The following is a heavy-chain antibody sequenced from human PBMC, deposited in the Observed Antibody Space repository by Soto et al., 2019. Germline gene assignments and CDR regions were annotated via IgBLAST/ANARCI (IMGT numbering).Heavy chain of an antibody. CDR2: ISSTTNYI. CDR1: GLTFTRYS. Sequence: PGESXRLSCAASGLTFTRYSINWFRQAPGKGLEWVSSISSTTNYIYYGESMKGRFTISRENAKNSLYLEMNSLRAEDTAVYYCARESEDIKSKFEYWGQGTLVKVSS. J-gene: IGHJ4*02. CDR3: ARESEDIKSKFEY. V-gene: IGHV3-21*06.